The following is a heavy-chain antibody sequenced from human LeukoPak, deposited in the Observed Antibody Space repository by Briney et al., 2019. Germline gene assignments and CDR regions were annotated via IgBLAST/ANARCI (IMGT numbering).Heavy chain of an antibody. CDR1: GGSFSGYY. J-gene: IGHJ4*02. D-gene: IGHD5-24*01. Sequence: PSEALSLTCAVYGGSFSGYYWSWMRQPPGKGLEWIGEINHSGSTNYNPSLKSRVTISVDTSKNQFSLKLSSVTAADTAVYYCARGRRGEDYWGRGTLVTVSS. V-gene: IGHV4-34*01. CDR2: INHSGST. CDR3: ARGRRGEDY.